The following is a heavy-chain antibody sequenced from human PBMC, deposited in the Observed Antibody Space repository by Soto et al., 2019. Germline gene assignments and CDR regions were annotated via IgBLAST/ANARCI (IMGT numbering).Heavy chain of an antibody. V-gene: IGHV4-34*01. CDR1: GGTFRGSD. CDR2: INHSGST. CDR3: ARDKITGLFDY. Sequence: PSXTLALTCAVYGGTFRGSDWTWIRQPPGTGLEWIGEINHSGSTNYNPSLKSRVTISVDTSKNQFSLKLTSVTAADTAVYYCARDKITGLFDYWGQGTLVTVSS. J-gene: IGHJ4*02. D-gene: IGHD2-8*02.